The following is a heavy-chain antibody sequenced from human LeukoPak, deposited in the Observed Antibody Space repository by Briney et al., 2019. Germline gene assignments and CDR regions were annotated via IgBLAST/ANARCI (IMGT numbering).Heavy chain of an antibody. D-gene: IGHD1-14*01. CDR3: ARVVNHFSEGFDF. V-gene: IGHV3-7*01. CDR1: GFTFGGYR. Sequence: GGSLRLSCAASGFTFGGYRMTWVRQAPGKGLEWVATIKQDGNEKYYVDSVKGRFTISRDDTKSSLYLQMNSLRVDDTAVYYCARVVNHFSEGFDFWGQGTQVTVSS. CDR2: IKQDGNEK. J-gene: IGHJ4*02.